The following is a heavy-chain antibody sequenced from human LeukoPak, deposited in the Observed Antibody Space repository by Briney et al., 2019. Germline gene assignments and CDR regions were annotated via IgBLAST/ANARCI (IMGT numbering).Heavy chain of an antibody. Sequence: GGSLILSCAASGFTFSDYGMSWVRQAPGMGLEWVSTISSRGGSTYYADSVKGRFTVSRDNSKNTLYLQMNSLRAEDTAIYYCAKHYYDSSGLVNFDYWGQGTLVTVSS. D-gene: IGHD3-22*01. J-gene: IGHJ4*02. CDR2: ISSRGGST. V-gene: IGHV3-23*01. CDR3: AKHYYDSSGLVNFDY. CDR1: GFTFSDYG.